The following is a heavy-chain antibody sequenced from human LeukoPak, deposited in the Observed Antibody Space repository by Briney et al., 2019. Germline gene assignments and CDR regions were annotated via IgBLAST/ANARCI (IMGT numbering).Heavy chain of an antibody. J-gene: IGHJ4*02. CDR1: GASISSHY. V-gene: IGHV4-4*07. Sequence: SKTLSLTCTVSGASISSHYWSWIRQPVGKGLEWIGRTSGSGSTNYNPSLQSRVTMSLDTSRNQLSLKLSSVTAADTALYYCAREVEMARQFDYWGQGTLVTVSS. CDR2: TSGSGST. D-gene: IGHD5-24*01. CDR3: AREVEMARQFDY.